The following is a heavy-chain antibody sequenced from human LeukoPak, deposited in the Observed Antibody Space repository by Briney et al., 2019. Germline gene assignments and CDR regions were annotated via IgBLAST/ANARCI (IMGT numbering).Heavy chain of an antibody. Sequence: SQTLSLTCAVSGGSISSGGYSWSWIRQPPGKGLEWIGYIYHSGSTYYNPSLKSRVTISVDRSKNQFSLRLSSVTAADTAVYYCARGSGDYGAYEYWYFDLWGRGTLVTVSS. V-gene: IGHV4-30-2*01. CDR3: ARGSGDYGAYEYWYFDL. CDR1: GGSISSGGYS. J-gene: IGHJ2*01. D-gene: IGHD4-17*01. CDR2: IYHSGST.